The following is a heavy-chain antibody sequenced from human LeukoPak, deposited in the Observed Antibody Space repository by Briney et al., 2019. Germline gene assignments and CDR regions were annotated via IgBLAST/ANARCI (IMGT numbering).Heavy chain of an antibody. J-gene: IGHJ4*02. Sequence: PSETLSLTCTVVGDSMDVYYWTWLRQAPGKGLEWIGYISSSGATNYNRSLKSRVTILIDTSKKNFSLTLKSVTAADTAIYYCARLYYPDRGQWYYYDSWGQGTLVTVSS. CDR1: GDSMDVYY. V-gene: IGHV4-59*01. CDR2: ISSSGAT. D-gene: IGHD3-16*01. CDR3: ARLYYPDRGQWYYYDS.